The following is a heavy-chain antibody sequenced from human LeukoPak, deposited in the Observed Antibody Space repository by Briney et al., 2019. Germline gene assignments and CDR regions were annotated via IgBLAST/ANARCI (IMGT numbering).Heavy chain of an antibody. CDR2: INQDANEK. CDR1: GSTFTRYW. Sequence: HAGGSLRLSCAASGSTFTRYWMSWVRQAPGRGPEWVANINQDANEKYYLDSVKGRFTISRDNAKNSLYLQMTSLETEDTAVYHCARDKEEGPTKFDYWGQGSLVTVSS. CDR3: ARDKEEGPTKFDY. D-gene: IGHD1-26*01. J-gene: IGHJ4*02. V-gene: IGHV3-7*03.